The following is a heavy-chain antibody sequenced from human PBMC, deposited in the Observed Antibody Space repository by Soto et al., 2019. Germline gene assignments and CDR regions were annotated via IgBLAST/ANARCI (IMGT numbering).Heavy chain of an antibody. CDR3: ARGKEYYYDSSGYGSYAFDI. J-gene: IGHJ3*02. CDR1: GYTFTSYY. V-gene: IGHV1-46*01. D-gene: IGHD3-22*01. Sequence: QGQLVQSGAEVKKPGASVKVSCKASGYTFTSYYMHWVRQAPGQGLEWMGIINPSGGSTSYAQKFKGRVNMTRDTSTSTVYMELSSLRSEDTAVYYCARGKEYYYDSSGYGSYAFDIWGQGTMVTVSS. CDR2: INPSGGST.